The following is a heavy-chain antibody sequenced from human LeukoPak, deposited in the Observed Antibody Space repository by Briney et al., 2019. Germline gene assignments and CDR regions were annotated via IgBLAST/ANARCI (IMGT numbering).Heavy chain of an antibody. CDR1: GYTFTASY. D-gene: IGHD3-10*01. CDR2: IHPNSGGT. CDR3: ARDRVFRGVNYFDY. V-gene: IGHV1-2*06. J-gene: IGHJ4*02. Sequence: GASVKVSCKASGYTFTASYIHWVRQAPGQGLEWMGRIHPNSGGTYYPQKFQGRVTMTRDTSITTAYMELSGLTSDDTAFYYCARDRVFRGVNYFDYWGQGSLVTVSS.